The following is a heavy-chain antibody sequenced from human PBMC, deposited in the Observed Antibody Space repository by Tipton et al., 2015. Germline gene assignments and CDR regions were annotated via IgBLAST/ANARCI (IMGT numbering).Heavy chain of an antibody. CDR2: INHSGST. CDR1: GGSITSTKW. CDR3: ARWSHYGSSRGMDV. Sequence: TLALTCAVSGGSITSTKWWSWLRQSPGKGLEWIGEINHSGSTNYNPPVKSRVTISVDTSKNQFSLKLSSVTAADTAVYYCARWSHYGSSRGMDVWGQGTTVTVSS. J-gene: IGHJ6*02. V-gene: IGHV4-4*02. D-gene: IGHD3-10*01.